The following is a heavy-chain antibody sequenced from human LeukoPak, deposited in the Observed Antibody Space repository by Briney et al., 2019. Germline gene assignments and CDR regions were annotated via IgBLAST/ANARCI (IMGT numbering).Heavy chain of an antibody. CDR2: INPKSGGT. J-gene: IGHJ4*02. D-gene: IGHD3-9*01. V-gene: IGHV1-2*02. Sequence: ASVKVSCKASGYTFTSYGISWVRQAPGQGLEWMGWINPKSGGTNEAQKFHDRVTMTRDTSIRTAYMEVSRLRSDDTAVYYCARSPDILTGENFDYWGQGTLVTVSS. CDR1: GYTFTSYG. CDR3: ARSPDILTGENFDY.